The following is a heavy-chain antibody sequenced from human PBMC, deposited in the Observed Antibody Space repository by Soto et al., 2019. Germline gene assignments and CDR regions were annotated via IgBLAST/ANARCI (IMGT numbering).Heavy chain of an antibody. J-gene: IGHJ5*02. Sequence: ASVKVSCKASGYTFTSYDINWVRQATGQGLEWMGWMNPNSGNTGYAQKFQGRVTMTRNTSISTAYMELSSLRSEDTAVYYCARVGCSGGSCYHNWFDPWGQGTLVTVSS. CDR2: MNPNSGNT. CDR1: GYTFTSYD. CDR3: ARVGCSGGSCYHNWFDP. V-gene: IGHV1-8*01. D-gene: IGHD2-15*01.